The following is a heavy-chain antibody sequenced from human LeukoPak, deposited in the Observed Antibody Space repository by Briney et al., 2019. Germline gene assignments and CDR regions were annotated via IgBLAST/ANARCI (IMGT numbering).Heavy chain of an antibody. CDR2: ISSSGTTV. J-gene: IGHJ4*02. D-gene: IGHD1-1*01. V-gene: IGHV3-48*03. Sequence: PGGSLRLSCAASGFTFSSYEMNWVRQAPGKGLEWVSYISSSGTTVHYADSVKGRFTISRDNAKNSLYLQMNSLRAEDTAIYYCAKASNTWNYFDYWGQGTLVTVSS. CDR1: GFTFSSYE. CDR3: AKASNTWNYFDY.